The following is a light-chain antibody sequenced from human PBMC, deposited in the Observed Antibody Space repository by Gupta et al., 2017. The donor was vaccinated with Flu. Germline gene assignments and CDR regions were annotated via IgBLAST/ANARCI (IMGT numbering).Light chain of an antibody. V-gene: IGKV3-15*01. CDR1: PSVSSN. Sequence: ETVITQSPATLSVSPGERVTLSCRASPSVSSNVALYQQKPGQAPRVLIDGAFTRATGIPARGSGSGAGKEYTLTISSLQSEDVAVYYCQQYNNGPITFGQGTKVEIK. CDR2: GAF. CDR3: QQYNNGPIT. J-gene: IGKJ1*01.